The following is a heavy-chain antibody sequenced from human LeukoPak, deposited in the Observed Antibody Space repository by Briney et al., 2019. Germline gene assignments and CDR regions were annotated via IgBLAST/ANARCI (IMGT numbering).Heavy chain of an antibody. CDR1: GDSISRHY. CDR2: IAYSGST. D-gene: IGHD3-16*01. J-gene: IGHJ6*03. V-gene: IGHV4-59*11. Sequence: SETLSLTCTVSGDSISRHYWSWIRQPPGKGLEWIGFIAYSGSTNYKPSLKSRVTISVDTSKNQFSLKLSSVTAADTAVYYCARDGAVRSYFYMDVWGKGTTVTVSS. CDR3: ARDGAVRSYFYMDV.